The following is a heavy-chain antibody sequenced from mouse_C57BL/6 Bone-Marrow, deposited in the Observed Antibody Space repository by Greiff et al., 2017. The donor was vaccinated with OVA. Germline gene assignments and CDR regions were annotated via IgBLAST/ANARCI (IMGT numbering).Heavy chain of an antibody. V-gene: IGHV1-50*01. D-gene: IGHD2-1*01. CDR1: GYTFTSYL. CDR3: ARLLAY. Sequence: QFQLQQSGAELVKPGASVKLSCKASGYTFTSYLMQWVKPRPGQGLSWIGEIDPSDSYPHYNQKFKCNATLTLDTSSSPAYMQLSSLISEDSAVYYCARLLAYWGQGTLVTVSA. CDR2: IDPSDSYP. J-gene: IGHJ3*01.